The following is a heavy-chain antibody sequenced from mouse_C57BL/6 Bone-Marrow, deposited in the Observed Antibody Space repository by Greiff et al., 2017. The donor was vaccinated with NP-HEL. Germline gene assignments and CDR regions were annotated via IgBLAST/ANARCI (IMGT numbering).Heavy chain of an antibody. CDR2: INPNNGGT. Sequence: EVQLQQSGPELVKPGASVKIPCKASGYTFTDYNMDWVKQSHGKSLEWIGDINPNNGGTIYNQKFKGKATLTVDKSSSTAYMELSSLTSEDTAVYDCARSYGTPYWYFDVWGTGTTGTVSA. CDR1: GYTFTDYN. CDR3: ARSYGTPYWYFDV. V-gene: IGHV1-18*01. J-gene: IGHJ1*03. D-gene: IGHD1-1*01.